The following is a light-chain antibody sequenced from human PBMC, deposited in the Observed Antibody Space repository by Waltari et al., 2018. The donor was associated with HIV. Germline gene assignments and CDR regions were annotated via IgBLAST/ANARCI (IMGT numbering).Light chain of an antibody. Sequence: QAVLTQPTSLSASPGASASLTCTLRSGFNVGSYRIYWYQQKPGSPPQYLLRYKSDSDKQQGSGVPSRFSGSTDASTNAGILLISGLQSEDEADYYCLIWHSSAWVFGGGTKLTVL. CDR1: SGFNVGSYR. CDR2: YKSDSDK. V-gene: IGLV5-45*01. J-gene: IGLJ2*01. CDR3: LIWHSSAWV.